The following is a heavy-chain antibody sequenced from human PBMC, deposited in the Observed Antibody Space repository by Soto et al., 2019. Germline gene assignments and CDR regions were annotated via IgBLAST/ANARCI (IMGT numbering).Heavy chain of an antibody. CDR3: AKDRNHLPMSLFYY. Sequence: EVQLLESGGGLVQPGGSLRLSCVASGFTFSSYVMNWVRQAPGQGLEWVSAISGSGASTFYPDSVKGRFSISRDNSKNMVYLQMDSLRAEDTAVYYCAKDRNHLPMSLFYYWGQGALVILSS. CDR2: ISGSGAST. D-gene: IGHD3-10*02. CDR1: GFTFSSYV. V-gene: IGHV3-23*01. J-gene: IGHJ4*02.